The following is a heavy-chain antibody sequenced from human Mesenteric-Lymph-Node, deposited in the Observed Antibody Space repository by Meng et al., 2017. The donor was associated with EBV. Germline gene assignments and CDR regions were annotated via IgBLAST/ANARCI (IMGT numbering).Heavy chain of an antibody. Sequence: QARLQARGYGLLQPSETLSLPRAVSGGSFSGYYWSWIRQPPGKGLEWIGEINHSGSTNYNPSHKSRVTISVDTSKNQFSLKLSSVTAADTAVYYCARVPRRDGYKADYWGQGTLVTVSS. J-gene: IGHJ4*02. CDR1: GGSFSGYY. V-gene: IGHV4-34*01. CDR3: ARVPRRDGYKADY. CDR2: INHSGST. D-gene: IGHD5-24*01.